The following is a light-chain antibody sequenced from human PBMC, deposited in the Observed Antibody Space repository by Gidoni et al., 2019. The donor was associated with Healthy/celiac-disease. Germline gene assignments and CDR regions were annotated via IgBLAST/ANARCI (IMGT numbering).Light chain of an antibody. J-gene: IGKJ5*01. V-gene: IGKV3-20*01. CDR2: GAS. CDR1: QSVSSSY. Sequence: EIVLTQSPGTLALSPGERATLSCRASQSVSSSYLAWYQQKPGQAPRLLIYGASSRATGIPDRFSGSGSGTDFTLTISRLEPEDFAVYYCQQYGSSRPITFXHXTRLEIK. CDR3: QQYGSSRPIT.